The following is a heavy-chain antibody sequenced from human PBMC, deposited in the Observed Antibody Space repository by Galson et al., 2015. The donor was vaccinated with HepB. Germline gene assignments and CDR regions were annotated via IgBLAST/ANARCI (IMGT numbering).Heavy chain of an antibody. V-gene: IGHV1-69*04. Sequence: SVKVSCKASGGTFSSYAISWVRQAPGQGLEWMGRIIPILGIANYAQKFQGRVTITADKSTSTAYMELSSLRSEDTAVYYCARDPPGYCSGGSCYDPRYYYYGMDVWGQGTTVTVSS. CDR1: GGTFSSYA. CDR3: ARDPPGYCSGGSCYDPRYYYYGMDV. D-gene: IGHD2-15*01. J-gene: IGHJ6*02. CDR2: IIPILGIA.